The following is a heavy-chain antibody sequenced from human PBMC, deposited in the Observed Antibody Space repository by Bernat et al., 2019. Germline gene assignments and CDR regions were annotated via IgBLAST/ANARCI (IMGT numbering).Heavy chain of an antibody. CDR2: IIPIFGTA. J-gene: IGHJ6*03. V-gene: IGHV1-69*01. CDR3: ARSPITVTDPRDYYYMDV. D-gene: IGHD4-17*01. CDR1: GGTFSSYA. Sequence: QVQLVQSGAEVKKPGSSVRVSCKASGGTFSSYAISWVRQAPGQGLEWMGGIIPIFGTANYAQKFQGRVTITADESTSTAYMELSSLRSEDTAVYYCARSPITVTDPRDYYYMDVWGKGTTVTVSS.